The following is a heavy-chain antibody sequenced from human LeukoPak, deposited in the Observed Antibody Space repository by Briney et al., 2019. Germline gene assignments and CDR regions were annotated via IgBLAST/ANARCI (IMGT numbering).Heavy chain of an antibody. V-gene: IGHV4-39*01. D-gene: IGHD6-19*01. CDR2: INYSGST. Sequence: SETLSLTCTVSGGSISSSSHYWGWIRQPPGKGLEWIGSINYSGSTYYNPSLWSRVTISVDTSKNHFSLKLSSVAAADTAVYYCARQLSSGWIDYWGQGTLVTVSS. CDR1: GGSISSSSHY. CDR3: ARQLSSGWIDY. J-gene: IGHJ4*02.